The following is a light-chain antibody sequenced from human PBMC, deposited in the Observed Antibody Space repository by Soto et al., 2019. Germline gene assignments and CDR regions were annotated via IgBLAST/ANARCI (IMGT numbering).Light chain of an antibody. J-gene: IGKJ4*01. CDR2: DAS. CDR1: QSVSYY. Sequence: EIVLTQSPGTLSLSPGERATLSCRASQSVSYYLAWYQQKPGQAPRLLIYDASSRATGVPDRFSGSGSGTDFTLTISSLEPEDFAVYYCQQRSNWPLLSFGGGTKVEIK. CDR3: QQRSNWPLLS. V-gene: IGKV3-11*01.